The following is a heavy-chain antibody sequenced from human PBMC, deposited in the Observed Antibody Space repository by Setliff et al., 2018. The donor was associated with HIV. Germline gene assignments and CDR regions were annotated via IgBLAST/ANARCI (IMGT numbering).Heavy chain of an antibody. J-gene: IGHJ4*02. D-gene: IGHD3-16*01. CDR2: IYQSGST. CDR3: ARLDTVMLYTDC. V-gene: IGHV4-39*01. Sequence: PSETLSLTCTVSGGSISSSSYYWGWIRQPPGKGLEYIGSIYQSGSTYYSPSLKSRISMSIDTSKDQFSLRLKSVTASDMAVYYCARLDTVMLYTDCWGQGTLVTVSS. CDR1: GGSISSSSYY.